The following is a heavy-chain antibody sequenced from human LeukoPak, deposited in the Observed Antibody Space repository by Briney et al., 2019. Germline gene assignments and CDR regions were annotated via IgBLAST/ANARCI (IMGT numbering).Heavy chain of an antibody. CDR2: IRYDGSNK. V-gene: IGHV3-30*02. Sequence: PGGSLRLSCAASGFTFSSYDMHWVRQAPGKGLEWVAFIRYDGSNKYYADSVKGRFTISRDDSKNTLYLQMSSLRADDTAVYYCAKDLPPKDFWGQGTLVTVSS. J-gene: IGHJ4*02. CDR1: GFTFSSYD. CDR3: AKDLPPKDF.